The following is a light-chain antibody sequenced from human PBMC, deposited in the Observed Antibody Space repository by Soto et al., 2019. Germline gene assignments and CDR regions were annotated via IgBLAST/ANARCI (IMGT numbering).Light chain of an antibody. J-gene: IGKJ1*01. CDR2: GAT. CDR3: QQYNDWPRT. CDR1: QSVSTK. V-gene: IGKV3-15*01. Sequence: EVVMTQSPATLSVSPGERATLSCWASQSVSTKFAWYQQKPGQAPRLLIYGATTRATAIPARFSGSGSGTEFTLAISSPQSEDSAVYYCQQYNDWPRTFGQGTKVVIK.